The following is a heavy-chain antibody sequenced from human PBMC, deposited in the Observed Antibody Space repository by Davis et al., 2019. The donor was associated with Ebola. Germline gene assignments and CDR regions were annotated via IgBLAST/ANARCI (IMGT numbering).Heavy chain of an antibody. Sequence: PSETLSLTCTVSGGSISSYYWSWIRQPAGKGLEWIGRIYTSGSTNYNPSLKSRVTMSVDTSKNQFSLKLSSVTAADTAVYYCARDGRITGTHFYGMDVWGQGTTVTVSS. CDR3: ARDGRITGTHFYGMDV. V-gene: IGHV4-4*07. D-gene: IGHD1-20*01. J-gene: IGHJ6*02. CDR2: IYTSGST. CDR1: GGSISSYY.